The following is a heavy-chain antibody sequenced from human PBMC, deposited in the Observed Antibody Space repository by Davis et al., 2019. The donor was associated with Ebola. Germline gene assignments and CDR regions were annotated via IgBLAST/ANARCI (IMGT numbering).Heavy chain of an antibody. Sequence: PGGSLRLSCTVSGGSISGYYWSWTRQPPGKGLEWIAYIYYSGFTNYNPSLKSRVTIYVDTSKNQFSLTLKSLTAADTALYYCAREGNDDVWGSYRSFDYWGQGTLVTVSS. CDR3: AREGNDDVWGSYRSFDY. J-gene: IGHJ4*02. CDR1: GGSISGYY. CDR2: IYYSGFT. V-gene: IGHV4-59*01. D-gene: IGHD3-16*02.